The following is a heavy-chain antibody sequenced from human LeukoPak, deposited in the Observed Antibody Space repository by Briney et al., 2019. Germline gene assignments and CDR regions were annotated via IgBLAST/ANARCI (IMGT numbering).Heavy chain of an antibody. J-gene: IGHJ6*02. Sequence: ASVTVSCTSSGYTFTSSGIGWVRQAPGQGLEWMGWINVYNGNTNYAQKFQGRVTVTTDTSTTTAYMELTSLRSDDTAVYYCARDWDYRGMDVWGQGTTVTVSS. CDR2: INVYNGNT. D-gene: IGHD4/OR15-4a*01. CDR1: GYTFTSSG. V-gene: IGHV1-18*01. CDR3: ARDWDYRGMDV.